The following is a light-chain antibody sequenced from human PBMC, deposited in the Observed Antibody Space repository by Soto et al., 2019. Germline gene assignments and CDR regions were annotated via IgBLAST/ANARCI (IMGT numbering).Light chain of an antibody. CDR1: QSVSSY. Sequence: EIVLTQSPATLSFSPGERATLTCRASQSVSSYLAWYQQKPGQAPRLLIYDASNWATGIPARFSGSGSGTDFTLTISSLEPEDFAVYYCQQRSNWITFGQGTRLEIK. CDR2: DAS. J-gene: IGKJ5*01. CDR3: QQRSNWIT. V-gene: IGKV3-11*01.